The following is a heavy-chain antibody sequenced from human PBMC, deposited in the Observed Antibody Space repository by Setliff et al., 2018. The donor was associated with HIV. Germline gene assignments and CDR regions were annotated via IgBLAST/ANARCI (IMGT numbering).Heavy chain of an antibody. V-gene: IGHV4-39*07. CDR1: GGSITTTNYY. CDR2: IYHSGTT. D-gene: IGHD5-12*01. CDR3: ARGGNSRAAWFDS. J-gene: IGHJ5*01. Sequence: PSETLSLTCTVSGGSITTTNYYWGWARQSPGKGLEWIGSIYHSGTTYYNPSLRSRVTISVDTSKNQFSLKLTSVTAADTAVYYCARGGNSRAAWFDSWGQGTLVTVSS.